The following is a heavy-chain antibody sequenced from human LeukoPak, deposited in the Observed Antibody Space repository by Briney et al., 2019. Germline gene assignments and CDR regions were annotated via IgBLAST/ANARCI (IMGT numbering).Heavy chain of an antibody. CDR1: GFTFDTYT. J-gene: IGHJ4*02. CDR2: ISSKSGYI. CDR3: ARVRTAYYPDY. D-gene: IGHD3/OR15-3a*01. V-gene: IGHV3-21*01. Sequence: GGSLRLSCVASGFTFDTYTMNWVRQAPGKGLEWASSISSKSGYIHYADSVKGRFIISRDNAKNSLSLQMNSLRAEDTAVYYCARVRTAYYPDYRGQGTLVTVSS.